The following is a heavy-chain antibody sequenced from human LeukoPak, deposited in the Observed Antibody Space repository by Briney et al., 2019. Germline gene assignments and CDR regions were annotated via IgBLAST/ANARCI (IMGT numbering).Heavy chain of an antibody. D-gene: IGHD2-2*01. Sequence: SVKVSCKASGGTFSSYAISWVRQAPGQGLEWMGRIIPILGIANYAQKFQGRVTITADKSTSTAYMELSSLRSEDTAVYYCARDCSSTSCFRSYVGYWGQGTLVTVSS. CDR1: GGTFSSYA. V-gene: IGHV1-69*04. CDR3: ARDCSSTSCFRSYVGY. CDR2: IIPILGIA. J-gene: IGHJ4*02.